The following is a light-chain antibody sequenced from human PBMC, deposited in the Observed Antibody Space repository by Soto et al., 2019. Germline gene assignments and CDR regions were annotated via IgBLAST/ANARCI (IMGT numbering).Light chain of an antibody. CDR3: QQYNSYSAT. CDR1: QSISSW. CDR2: DAS. V-gene: IGKV1-5*01. J-gene: IGKJ1*01. Sequence: DIQMTQSPSTLSASVGDRVTITCRASQSISSWLAWYQQKPGKAPKLLIYDASSLESGVPSGFSGSGSRTEFTLTISSLQPDDFATYYCQQYNSYSATFGQGTKVEIK.